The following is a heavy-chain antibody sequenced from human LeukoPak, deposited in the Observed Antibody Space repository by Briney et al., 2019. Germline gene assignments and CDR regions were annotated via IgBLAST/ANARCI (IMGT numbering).Heavy chain of an antibody. V-gene: IGHV4-39*02. Sequence: PSETLSLTCTVSGGSISSSSYYWGWIRQPPGKGLEWIGSIYYSGSTYYNPSLKSRVTISVDTSKNQFSLKLSSVTAADTAVYYCARDQGADYDYVWGSYRYFGMDVWGQGTTVTVSS. J-gene: IGHJ6*02. CDR3: ARDQGADYDYVWGSYRYFGMDV. CDR1: GGSISSSSYY. CDR2: IYYSGST. D-gene: IGHD3-16*02.